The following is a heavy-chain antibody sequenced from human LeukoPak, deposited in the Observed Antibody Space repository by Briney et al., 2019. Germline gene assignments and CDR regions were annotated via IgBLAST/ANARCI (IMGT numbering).Heavy chain of an antibody. J-gene: IGHJ3*02. Sequence: SETLSLTSTLSGGSISGYYWSWIRQPPGKGLEWIAYIYYSGNTNYNPSLKGRGTISVDTSKNQFSLRLSSVTAADTAVYYCARLHDAFDIWGQGTVVSVSS. CDR1: GGSISGYY. CDR3: ARLHDAFDI. CDR2: IYYSGNT. V-gene: IGHV4-59*08.